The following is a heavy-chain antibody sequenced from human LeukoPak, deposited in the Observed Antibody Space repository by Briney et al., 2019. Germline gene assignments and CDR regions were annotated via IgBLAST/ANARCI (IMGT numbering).Heavy chain of an antibody. Sequence: GASVKVSCKASGGTFSSNAISWVRQAPGQGLEWMGRIIPILGIANYAQKFQGRVTITADKSTSTAYMELSSLRSEDTAVYYCARDSYGDYIYYYYYYGMDVWGQGTTVTASS. J-gene: IGHJ6*02. CDR1: GGTFSSNA. V-gene: IGHV1-69*04. D-gene: IGHD4-17*01. CDR3: ARDSYGDYIYYYYYYGMDV. CDR2: IIPILGIA.